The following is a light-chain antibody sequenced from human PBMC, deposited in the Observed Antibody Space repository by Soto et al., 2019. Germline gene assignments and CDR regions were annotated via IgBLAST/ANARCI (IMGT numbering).Light chain of an antibody. Sequence: QSVLTQPPSVCGAPGQRVTISCTGSSSNIGAGYDVHWYQQLPGTAPKLLIYGNNNRPSGVPDRFSGSKSGTSASLAITGLQAEDEAAYYCQSYVSILSGVVFGGGTKLTVL. J-gene: IGLJ2*01. V-gene: IGLV1-40*01. CDR1: SSNIGAGYD. CDR2: GNN. CDR3: QSYVSILSGVV.